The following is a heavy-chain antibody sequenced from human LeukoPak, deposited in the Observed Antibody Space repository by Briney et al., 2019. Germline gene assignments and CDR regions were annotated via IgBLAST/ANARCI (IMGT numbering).Heavy chain of an antibody. CDR2: IKPDGSAK. J-gene: IGHJ4*02. V-gene: IGHV3-7*01. Sequence: GGSLRLSCAASGFTFSNYWMTWVRQAPGKGLEWVASIKPDGSAKNYVDSVKGRFTIYRDNAKNSLYLQMNSLTVADTAVYFCARNPFGDHDYWGQGTLVTVSS. CDR3: ARNPFGDHDY. CDR1: GFTFSNYW. D-gene: IGHD4-17*01.